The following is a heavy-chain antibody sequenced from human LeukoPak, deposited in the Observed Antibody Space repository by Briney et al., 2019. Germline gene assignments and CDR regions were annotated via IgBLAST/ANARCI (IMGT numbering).Heavy chain of an antibody. V-gene: IGHV5-51*01. Sequence: GGSLQISCHGSGSSFNGYWIGWVRELPGKGVEWMGIIYPGDSDTRYSPAFQGQVTISADKSISTAYLQWSSLKASDTAMYYCARPYDSSGYYYLDYWGQGTLVTVSS. D-gene: IGHD3-22*01. J-gene: IGHJ4*02. CDR3: ARPYDSSGYYYLDY. CDR1: GSSFNGYW. CDR2: IYPGDSDT.